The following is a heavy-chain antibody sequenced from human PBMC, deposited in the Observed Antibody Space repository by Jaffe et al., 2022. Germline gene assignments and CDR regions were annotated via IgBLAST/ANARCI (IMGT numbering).Heavy chain of an antibody. Sequence: QVQLVQSGAEVKKPGASVKVSCKASGYTFTGYYMHWVRQAPGQGLEWMGRINPNSGGTNYAQKFQGRVTMTRDTSISTAYMELSRLRSDDTAVYYCARDYSDWNYGFNWFDPWGQGTLVTVSS. CDR2: INPNSGGT. V-gene: IGHV1-2*06. CDR3: ARDYSDWNYGFNWFDP. CDR1: GYTFTGYY. J-gene: IGHJ5*02. D-gene: IGHD1-7*01.